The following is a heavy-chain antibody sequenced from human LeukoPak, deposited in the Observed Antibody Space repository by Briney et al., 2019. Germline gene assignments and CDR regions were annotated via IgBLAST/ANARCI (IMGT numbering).Heavy chain of an antibody. J-gene: IGHJ6*02. CDR1: DGSFSGYY. D-gene: IGHD2-2*01. V-gene: IGHV4-34*01. CDR3: ARAVRCSSTSCYLSPMAQKEYYYYGMDV. Sequence: SETLSLTCAVYDGSFSGYYWSWIRQPPGKGLEWIGEINHSGSTNYNPSLKSRVTISVDTSKNQFSLKLSSVTAADTAVYYCARAVRCSSTSCYLSPMAQKEYYYYGMDVWGQGTTVTVSS. CDR2: INHSGST.